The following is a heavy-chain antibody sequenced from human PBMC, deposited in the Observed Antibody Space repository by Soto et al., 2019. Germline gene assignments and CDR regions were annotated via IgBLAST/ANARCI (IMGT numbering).Heavy chain of an antibody. Sequence: WETLSLTCAVYGGSFSGYYWRWIRQPPGKGLEWIGEINHGGSTNYTPSLKSRVTISVDTSKNQFPLKLSSVTAADTAVYYCARGRKGGTVPRHWGQGTLVTVPQ. J-gene: IGHJ4*02. D-gene: IGHD2-15*01. CDR3: ARGRKGGTVPRH. CDR1: GGSFSGYY. V-gene: IGHV4-34*01. CDR2: INHGGST.